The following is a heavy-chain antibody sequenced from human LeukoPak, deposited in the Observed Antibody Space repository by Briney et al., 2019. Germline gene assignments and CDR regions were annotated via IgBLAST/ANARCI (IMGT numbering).Heavy chain of an antibody. D-gene: IGHD6-6*01. J-gene: IGHJ4*02. Sequence: SETLSLTCTVSDGSISIYYWSWIRQPPGKGLEWIGYIYNSGSTIYNPSLKSRVTILADTSKNQFSLKLSSVTAADTAVYYCARAPYSSSSARHIDYWGQGTLITVSS. CDR3: ARAPYSSSSARHIDY. CDR2: IYNSGST. CDR1: DGSISIYY. V-gene: IGHV4-59*01.